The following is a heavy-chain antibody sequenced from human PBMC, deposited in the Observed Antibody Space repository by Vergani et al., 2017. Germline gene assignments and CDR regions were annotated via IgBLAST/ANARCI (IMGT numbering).Heavy chain of an antibody. Sequence: EVQLVESGGGLVQPGGSLRLSCAASGFTVSSNYMSWVRQAPGKGLEWVSVIYSGGSTYYADSVKGRFTISRDNSKNTLYLQMNSLRAEDTAVYYCAKYYYDSSGYSPTVFDYWGQGTLVTVSS. D-gene: IGHD3-22*01. CDR2: IYSGGST. J-gene: IGHJ4*02. CDR3: AKYYYDSSGYSPTVFDY. V-gene: IGHV3-53*01. CDR1: GFTVSSNY.